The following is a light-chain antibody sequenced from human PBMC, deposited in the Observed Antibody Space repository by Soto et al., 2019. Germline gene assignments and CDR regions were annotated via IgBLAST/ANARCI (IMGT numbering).Light chain of an antibody. Sequence: QSVLTQPASVSGSPGQSITISCTGTSSDVGSYNLVSWYQQHPGKAPKLMIYEGSKRPSGVSNRFSGSKSGNTASLTISGLQADDEAHYYCTSYTSDNRSYVFGTGTKLTVL. V-gene: IGLV2-14*02. CDR3: TSYTSDNRSYV. CDR1: SSDVGSYNL. CDR2: EGS. J-gene: IGLJ1*01.